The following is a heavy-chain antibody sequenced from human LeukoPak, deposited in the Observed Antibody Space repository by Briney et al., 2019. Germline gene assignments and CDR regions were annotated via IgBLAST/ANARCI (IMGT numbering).Heavy chain of an antibody. CDR3: AKDRPIVVVPAVYFDY. D-gene: IGHD2-2*01. J-gene: IGHJ4*02. Sequence: GGSLRLSCAASGFTFSSYAMSWGRQAPGKGLEWVSAISGSGGSTYYADSVKGRFTISRDNSKNTLYLQMNSLRAEDTAVYYCAKDRPIVVVPAVYFDYWGQGTLVTVSS. CDR2: ISGSGGST. CDR1: GFTFSSYA. V-gene: IGHV3-23*01.